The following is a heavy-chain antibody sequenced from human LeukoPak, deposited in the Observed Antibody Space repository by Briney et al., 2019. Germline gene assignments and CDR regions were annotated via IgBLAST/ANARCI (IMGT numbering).Heavy chain of an antibody. CDR2: ISYDGSNK. CDR3: ARDWNAILNAFDI. D-gene: IGHD1-1*01. V-gene: IGHV3-30-3*01. Sequence: GGSLRLSCAASGFTFSSYAMHWVRQAPGKGLEWVAVISYDGSNKYYADSVKGRFTISRGNSKNTLYLQMNSLRAEDTAVYYCARDWNAILNAFDIWGQGTMVTVSS. J-gene: IGHJ3*02. CDR1: GFTFSSYA.